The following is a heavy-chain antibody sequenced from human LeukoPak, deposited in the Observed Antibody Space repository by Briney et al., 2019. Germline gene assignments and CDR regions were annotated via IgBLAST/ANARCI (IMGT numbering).Heavy chain of an antibody. J-gene: IGHJ5*02. V-gene: IGHV4-39*07. CDR3: ARAHTALVPAARGFDP. D-gene: IGHD2-2*01. CDR1: GGSISSSSYY. Sequence: SETLSLTCTVSGGSISSSSYYWGWIRQPPGKGLEWIGSIYYSGSTYYNPSLKSRVTISVDTSKNQFSLKLSSVTAADTAVYYCARAHTALVPAARGFDPWGQGTLVTVSS. CDR2: IYYSGST.